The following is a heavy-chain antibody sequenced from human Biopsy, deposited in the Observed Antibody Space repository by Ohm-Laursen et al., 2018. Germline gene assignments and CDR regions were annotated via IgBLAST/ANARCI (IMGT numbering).Heavy chain of an antibody. Sequence: GTLSLTCTVSGGSFTGHYWTWIRQPPGKGLEWIGHISHTGYTSYKSSLKSRVTISLDTSRKHFFLRLTSLAAADTVVYYCARGSNEYGGLYFPHWGQGTLVTVSS. CDR1: GGSFTGHY. CDR3: ARGSNEYGGLYFPH. J-gene: IGHJ1*01. D-gene: IGHD4-23*01. CDR2: ISHTGYT. V-gene: IGHV4-59*11.